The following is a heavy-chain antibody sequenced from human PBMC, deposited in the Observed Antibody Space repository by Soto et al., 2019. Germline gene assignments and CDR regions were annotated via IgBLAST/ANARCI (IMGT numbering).Heavy chain of an antibody. CDR2: INHTGST. CDR1: GAPFSGYY. V-gene: IGHV4-34*01. CDR3: ARGREIFGAVTPFEY. Sequence: PSETLSLTXAVYGAPFSGYYWTWIRQPPGKGLEWIGEINHTGSTKYNPSLKSRVTISLDTSKNQFSLSLRSVTAADTAVYYCARGREIFGAVTPFEYWGQGTQVTAPQ. D-gene: IGHD3-3*01. J-gene: IGHJ4*02.